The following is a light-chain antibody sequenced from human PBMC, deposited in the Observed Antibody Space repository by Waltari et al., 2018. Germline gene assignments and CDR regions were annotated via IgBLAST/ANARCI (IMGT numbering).Light chain of an antibody. Sequence: EIVLTQSPGTLSLSPGERATLSCRASQSVSSSYLAWYQQKPGQAPRLLIYGASSRATGIPDRFSGGGSGTDFSLTISRLGPEDFAVYYCQQYGSSPRTFGQGTKVEIK. CDR3: QQYGSSPRT. CDR1: QSVSSSY. J-gene: IGKJ1*01. CDR2: GAS. V-gene: IGKV3-20*01.